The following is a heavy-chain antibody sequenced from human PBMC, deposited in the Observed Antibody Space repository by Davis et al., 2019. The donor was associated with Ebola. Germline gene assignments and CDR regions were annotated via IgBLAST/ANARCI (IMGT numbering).Heavy chain of an antibody. Sequence: PGGSLRLSCAASGFTFSSYSMNWVRQAPGKGLEWVSYISSSSTIYYADSVKGRFTISRDNAKNSLYLQMNSLRAEDTAVYYCARRVYAPRRDIWGQGTMVTVSS. CDR2: ISSSSTI. CDR3: ARRVYAPRRDI. D-gene: IGHD2/OR15-2a*01. V-gene: IGHV3-48*01. CDR1: GFTFSSYS. J-gene: IGHJ3*02.